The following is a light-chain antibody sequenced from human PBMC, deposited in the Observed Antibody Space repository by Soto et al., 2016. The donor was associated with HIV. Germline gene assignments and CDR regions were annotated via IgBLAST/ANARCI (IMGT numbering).Light chain of an antibody. Sequence: SYVLAQPPLVSVAPGKTARITCEGINIGTKSVHWYQQKAGQAPVLFVHDDSDRPSGIPERVSGSNSGNTATLTINRVEAGDEADYFCQVWDNNHDHPVIFGGGTKLTVL. V-gene: IGLV3-21*01. CDR2: DDS. CDR3: QVWDNNHDHPVI. CDR1: NIGTKS. J-gene: IGLJ2*01.